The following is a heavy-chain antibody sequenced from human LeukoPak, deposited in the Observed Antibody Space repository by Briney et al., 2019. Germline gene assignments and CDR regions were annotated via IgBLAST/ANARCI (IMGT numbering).Heavy chain of an antibody. CDR2: IYPGDSDT. CDR3: ARHVHYDSSGYYY. D-gene: IGHD3-22*01. J-gene: IGHJ4*02. V-gene: IGHV5-51*01. CDR1: GYTFTSYW. Sequence: GESLKISCKGSGYTFTSYWIAWVRQMPGKGLEWMGIIYPGDSDTRYSPSFQGQVTISADKSISTAYLQWSSLQASGTAMYYCARHVHYDSSGYYYWGQGTLVTVSS.